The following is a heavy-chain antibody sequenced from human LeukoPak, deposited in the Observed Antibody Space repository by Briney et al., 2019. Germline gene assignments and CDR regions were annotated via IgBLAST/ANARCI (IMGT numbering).Heavy chain of an antibody. V-gene: IGHV1-69*05. Sequence: ASVKVSCKASGGTFSSYAISWVRQAPGQGLEWMGGIIPIFGTANYAQKFQGRVTITTDESTSTAYMELSSLRSEDTAVCYCARNPKEMATIIKYFDYWGQGTLVTVSS. D-gene: IGHD5-24*01. CDR3: ARNPKEMATIIKYFDY. CDR2: IIPIFGTA. J-gene: IGHJ4*02. CDR1: GGTFSSYA.